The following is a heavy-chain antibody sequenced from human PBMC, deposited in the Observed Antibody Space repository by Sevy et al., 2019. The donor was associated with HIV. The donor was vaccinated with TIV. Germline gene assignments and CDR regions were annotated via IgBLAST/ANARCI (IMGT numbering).Heavy chain of an antibody. Sequence: ASVKVSCKASGYTFTSYDINWVRQATGQGLEWMGWMNPNSGNTGYAQKFQGRVTMTRNTSISTAYMELSSLRSEDTAVYYCAGGSYRVGRDPTAIYYYYGMDVWGQGTTVTVSS. V-gene: IGHV1-8*01. CDR2: MNPNSGNT. J-gene: IGHJ6*02. D-gene: IGHD1-26*01. CDR3: AGGSYRVGRDPTAIYYYYGMDV. CDR1: GYTFTSYD.